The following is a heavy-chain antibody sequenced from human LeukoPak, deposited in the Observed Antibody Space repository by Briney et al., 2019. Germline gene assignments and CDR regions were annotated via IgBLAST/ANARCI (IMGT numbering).Heavy chain of an antibody. D-gene: IGHD6-13*01. CDR1: GFTFDDYA. J-gene: IGHJ4*02. V-gene: IGHV3-9*01. CDR3: ARGLYSSSWYDFDY. Sequence: PGRSLRLSCAASGFTFDDYAMHWVRQAPGKGLEWVSGISWNSGSIGYADSVKGRFTISRDNAKNSLYLQMNSLRAEDTALYYCARGLYSSSWYDFDYWGQGTLVTVSS. CDR2: ISWNSGSI.